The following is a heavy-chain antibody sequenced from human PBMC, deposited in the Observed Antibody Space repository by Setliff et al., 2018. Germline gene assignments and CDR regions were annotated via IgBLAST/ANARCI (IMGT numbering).Heavy chain of an antibody. CDR2: MNPNSGNT. CDR1: GYTFNSYG. D-gene: IGHD5-12*01. V-gene: IGHV1-8*01. Sequence: ASVKVSCKTSGYTFNSYGYSWVRQTTGQGLEWMGWMNPNSGNTGYAQKFQGRVTMTRNTSISTAYMELSSLRSEDTAVYYCAREKMATNYYYYYMDVWGKGTTVTVSS. J-gene: IGHJ6*03. CDR3: AREKMATNYYYYYMDV.